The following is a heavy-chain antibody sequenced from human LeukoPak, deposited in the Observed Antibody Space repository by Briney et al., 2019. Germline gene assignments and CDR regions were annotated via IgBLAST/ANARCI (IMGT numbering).Heavy chain of an antibody. D-gene: IGHD2-2*01. J-gene: IGHJ4*02. V-gene: IGHV1-18*01. CDR2: ISAYNGNR. CDR1: GYTFRSYA. CDR3: ARLITQVVVPRAVDY. Sequence: ASVKVSCKASGYTFRSYAISWVRQAPGQRLEWMGGISAYNGNRNYAQKLQGRVTMPTDTPTSTAYMELRSLRSDDTAVYYCARLITQVVVPRAVDYWGQGTLVTVSS.